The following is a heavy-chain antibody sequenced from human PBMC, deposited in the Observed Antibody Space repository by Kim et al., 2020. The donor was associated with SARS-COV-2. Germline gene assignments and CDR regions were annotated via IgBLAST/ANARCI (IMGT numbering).Heavy chain of an antibody. CDR3: ARDQLLWFGVLIGGWFDP. J-gene: IGHJ5*02. CDR1: GFTFSSYG. V-gene: IGHV3-30*03. Sequence: GGSLRLSCAASGFTFSSYGMHWVRQAPGKGLEWVAVISYDGSNKYYADSVKGRFTISRDNSKNTLYLQMNSLRAEDTAVYYCARDQLLWFGVLIGGWFDPWGQETLDTLSS. D-gene: IGHD3-10*01. CDR2: ISYDGSNK.